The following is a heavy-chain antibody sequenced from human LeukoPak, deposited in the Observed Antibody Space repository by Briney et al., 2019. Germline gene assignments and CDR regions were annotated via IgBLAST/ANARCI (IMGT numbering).Heavy chain of an antibody. J-gene: IGHJ4*02. D-gene: IGHD3-3*01. CDR1: GFTFSNYA. Sequence: GGSLRLSCAASGFTFSNYAMHWVRQAPGKGLEWVAIISYDGTKQFYADSVKGRFTISRDDSRNTLYLQMNSLRPEDTAVYYCTRDANDFSPRYYFDYWGQGTLVTVFS. CDR3: TRDANDFSPRYYFDY. CDR2: ISYDGTKQ. V-gene: IGHV3-30*04.